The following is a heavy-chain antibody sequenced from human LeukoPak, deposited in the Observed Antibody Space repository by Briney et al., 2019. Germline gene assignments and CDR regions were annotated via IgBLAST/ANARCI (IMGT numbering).Heavy chain of an antibody. J-gene: IGHJ3*02. V-gene: IGHV1-69*06. D-gene: IGHD2-8*01. CDR1: GGTFSSYG. CDR3: ARRYCTNRVCYNDRGAFDI. Sequence: ASVKVSCKASGGTFSSYGISWVRQAPGQGLEWMGEIFPIFGTANYPPKFQGRVTLTADKSTSTAYMELSSLRSEDTAVYYCARRYCTNRVCYNDRGAFDIWGQGTMVTVSS. CDR2: IFPIFGTA.